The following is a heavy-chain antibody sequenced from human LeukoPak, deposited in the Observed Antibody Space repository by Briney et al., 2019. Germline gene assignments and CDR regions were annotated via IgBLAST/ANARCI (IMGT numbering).Heavy chain of an antibody. CDR2: IYYSGST. J-gene: IGHJ4*02. Sequence: SQTLSLTCTVSGGSISNGDYYWSWIRQHPGKGLEWIGYIYYSGSTYYNPSLKSRVTISVDTSKNQFSLKLSSVTAADTAVYYCARGGLMTTYYYDSSGLGDFDYWGQGTLVTVSS. CDR1: GGSISNGDYY. V-gene: IGHV4-31*03. D-gene: IGHD3-22*01. CDR3: ARGGLMTTYYYDSSGLGDFDY.